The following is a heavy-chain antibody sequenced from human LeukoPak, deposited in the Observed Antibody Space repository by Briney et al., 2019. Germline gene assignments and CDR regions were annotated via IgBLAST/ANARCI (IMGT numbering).Heavy chain of an antibody. V-gene: IGHV3-23*01. Sequence: GGSLRLSCAASGFTFSSYGMSWVRQAPGKGLQWVSGITGSGGSTYYADSVKGRFTISKDNSKNTLSLQMNSLRAEDTAVYYCAKPRGITMIVVVTHFDYWGQGTLVTVSS. CDR2: ITGSGGST. D-gene: IGHD3-22*01. CDR3: AKPRGITMIVVVTHFDY. J-gene: IGHJ4*02. CDR1: GFTFSSYG.